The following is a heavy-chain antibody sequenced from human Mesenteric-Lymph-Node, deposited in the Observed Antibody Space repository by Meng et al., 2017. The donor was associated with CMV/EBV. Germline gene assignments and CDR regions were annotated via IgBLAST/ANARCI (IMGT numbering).Heavy chain of an antibody. CDR2: MSYSGST. CDR1: GGSISSYY. J-gene: IGHJ3*02. V-gene: IGHV4-59*12. CDR3: ARGSLGYCSSTSCLDAFDI. D-gene: IGHD2-2*01. Sequence: GSLRLSCTVSGGSISSYYWSWIRQPPGKGLEWIGSMSYSGSTHYNTSLESRVTISEDTSKSQFSLKLSSVTAADTAVYYCARGSLGYCSSTSCLDAFDIWGQGTMVTVSS.